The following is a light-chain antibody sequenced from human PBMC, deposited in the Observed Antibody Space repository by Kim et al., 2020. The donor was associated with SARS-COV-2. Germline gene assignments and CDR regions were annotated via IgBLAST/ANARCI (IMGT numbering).Light chain of an antibody. CDR1: KVGDKY. CDR3: QAWDSSTVV. CDR2: QDS. Sequence: SVSPGQTDSITCSGDKVGDKYACWYQQKPGQSPVLVIYQDSKRPSGIPGRFSGSNSGNTATLTISGTQAMDEADYYCQAWDSSTVVFGGGTKLTVL. V-gene: IGLV3-1*01. J-gene: IGLJ2*01.